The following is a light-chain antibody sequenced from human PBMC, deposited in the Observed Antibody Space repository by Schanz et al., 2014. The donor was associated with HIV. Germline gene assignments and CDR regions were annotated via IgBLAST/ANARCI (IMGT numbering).Light chain of an antibody. Sequence: QSALTQPASVSGSPGQSITISCTGTSSDIGTFNYVSWYQQHPGKAPKLIIYDVSNRPSGVSDRFSASKSGNTASLTISGLQAEDEADYYCCSFTSSNTLLFGGGTKLTVL. V-gene: IGLV2-14*03. J-gene: IGLJ2*01. CDR2: DVS. CDR1: SSDIGTFNY. CDR3: CSFTSSNTLL.